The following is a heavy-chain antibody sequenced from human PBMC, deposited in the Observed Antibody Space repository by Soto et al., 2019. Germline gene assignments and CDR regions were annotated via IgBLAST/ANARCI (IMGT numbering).Heavy chain of an antibody. J-gene: IGHJ6*02. Sequence: SETLSLTCTFSSGSISNSYWSWIRQSPGKGLEWIGYIYSSGSTNYNPSLKSRVTISVDTSKNQFSLKLSSLIAADTAVYYCARHSPPFFYGSGPWDVWGQGTTVTVSS. CDR3: ARHSPPFFYGSGPWDV. D-gene: IGHD3-10*01. CDR1: SGSISNSY. CDR2: IYSSGST. V-gene: IGHV4-59*08.